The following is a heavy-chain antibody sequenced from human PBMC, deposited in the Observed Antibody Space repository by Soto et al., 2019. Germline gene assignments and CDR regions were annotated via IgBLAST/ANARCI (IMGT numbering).Heavy chain of an antibody. CDR3: ARRNMFDY. V-gene: IGHV3-11*01. J-gene: IGHJ4*02. CDR1: GVTFSGVC. Sequence: GGAPKIPRAAPGVTFSGVCNIWIRQAPGKGLEWVAYISSSGSTIYYADSVKGRFTISRDNAKNSLYLQMNSLRADDTAVYYCARRNMFDYWGQGTLVTVSS. CDR2: ISSSGSTI.